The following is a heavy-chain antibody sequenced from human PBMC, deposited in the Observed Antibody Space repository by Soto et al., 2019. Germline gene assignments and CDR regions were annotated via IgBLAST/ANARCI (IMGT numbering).Heavy chain of an antibody. CDR2: ISYDGSNK. J-gene: IGHJ1*01. CDR3: ARNPTVSSGYFQH. D-gene: IGHD4-17*01. CDR1: GSTFSSYA. Sequence: GGSLRLSCAASGSTFSSYAMHWVRQAPGKGLEWVAVISYDGSNKYYADSVKGRFTISRDNSKNTLYLQMNSLRAEDTAVYYCARNPTVSSGYFQHWGQGTLVTVSS. V-gene: IGHV3-30-3*01.